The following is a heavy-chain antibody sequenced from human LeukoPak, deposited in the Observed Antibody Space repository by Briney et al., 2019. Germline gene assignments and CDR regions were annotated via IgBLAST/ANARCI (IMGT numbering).Heavy chain of an antibody. D-gene: IGHD2-15*01. CDR2: IYSGGRT. Sequence: GGSLRLSCTASGFTDSNNYMSWVRQAPGKGLEWVSVIYSGGRTYYADSVKGRFTISRDNSKNTLYLQMNSLRAEDTAVYYCAREVGECHWGQGTLVTVSS. CDR3: AREVGECH. V-gene: IGHV3-53*01. CDR1: GFTDSNNY. J-gene: IGHJ4*02.